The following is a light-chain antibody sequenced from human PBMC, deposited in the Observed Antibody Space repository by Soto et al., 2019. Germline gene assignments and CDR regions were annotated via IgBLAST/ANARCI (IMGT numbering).Light chain of an antibody. CDR1: QGISSY. Sequence: AIRMTQSPSSFSASTGDRVTITCRASQGISSYLAWYQQKPGKAPKLLIYAASTLESGVPSRFSGSGSGTDFTLTISALQSEDFAPYYGQPHYSYPFAFGRGTKVDIK. J-gene: IGKJ3*01. V-gene: IGKV1-8*01. CDR2: AAS. CDR3: QPHYSYPFA.